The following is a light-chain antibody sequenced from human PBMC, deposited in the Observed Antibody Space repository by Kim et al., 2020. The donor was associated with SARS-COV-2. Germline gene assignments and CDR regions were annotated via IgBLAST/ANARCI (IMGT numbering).Light chain of an antibody. CDR2: DAS. CDR1: QSISSW. CDR3: QQYNRYTYT. V-gene: IGKV1-5*01. Sequence: ESVGDRLTITCSASQSISSWLSWYQQKPGNAPKLLIYDASSLESGVPSRFSGSGSGTEFHLTISSLQPDDCATYYCQQYNRYTYTFGQGTKLEI. J-gene: IGKJ2*01.